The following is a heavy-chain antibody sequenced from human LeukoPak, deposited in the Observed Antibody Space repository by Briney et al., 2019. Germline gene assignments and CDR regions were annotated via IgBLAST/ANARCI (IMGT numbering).Heavy chain of an antibody. D-gene: IGHD5-24*01. CDR3: ARIDGYNYYFDY. V-gene: IGHV5-51*01. Sequence: GADPQIFCKGSGCSFTSYWIGWVRQQPGKGLEGMGIIYPAAPNTRYTPSFHGPVTISVLKSISTAYLQSISLKASDTAMYYCARIDGYNYYFDYRGPGTLVTVSS. CDR1: GCSFTSYW. J-gene: IGHJ4*02. CDR2: IYPAAPNT.